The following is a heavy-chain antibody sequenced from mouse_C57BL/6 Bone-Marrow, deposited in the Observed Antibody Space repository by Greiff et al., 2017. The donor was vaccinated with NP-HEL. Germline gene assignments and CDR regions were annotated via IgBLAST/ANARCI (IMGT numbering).Heavy chain of an antibody. CDR3: AREGEIYYYGTWFAY. Sequence: VMLVESGAELARPGASVKLSCKASGYTFTSYGISWVKQRTGQGLEWIGEIYPRSGNTYYNEKFKGKATLTADKSSSTAYMELRSLTSEDSAVYFCAREGEIYYYGTWFAYWGQGTLVTVSA. D-gene: IGHD1-1*01. CDR1: GYTFTSYG. V-gene: IGHV1-81*01. J-gene: IGHJ3*01. CDR2: IYPRSGNT.